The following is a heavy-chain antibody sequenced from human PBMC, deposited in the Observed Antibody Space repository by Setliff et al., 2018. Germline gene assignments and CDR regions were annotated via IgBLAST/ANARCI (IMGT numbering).Heavy chain of an antibody. CDR2: IRQDGTNK. CDR1: GFIISDYW. Sequence: LSLSCVASGFIISDYWMTWVRQAPGKGLEWVADIRQDGTNKYYADSVKGRFTISRDNAKNSLYLQMNSLRAEDTAVYFCARAGTVGELIAGWDSWGQGSLVTVSS. V-gene: IGHV3-7*03. J-gene: IGHJ5*01. D-gene: IGHD3-16*02. CDR3: ARAGTVGELIAGWDS.